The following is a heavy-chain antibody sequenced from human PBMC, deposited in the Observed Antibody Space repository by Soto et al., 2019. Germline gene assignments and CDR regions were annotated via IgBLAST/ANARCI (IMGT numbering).Heavy chain of an antibody. Sequence: ASVRFSCKASGYTFTSYYMHWVRQAPGQGLEWMGIINPSGGSTSYAQPFQGRVTMTRDTSTSTVYMELSSLRSEDTAVYYCARDLRNSSGYYGIDYWGQGTLVTVSS. V-gene: IGHV1-46*01. J-gene: IGHJ4*02. CDR3: ARDLRNSSGYYGIDY. CDR2: INPSGGST. D-gene: IGHD3-22*01. CDR1: GYTFTSYY.